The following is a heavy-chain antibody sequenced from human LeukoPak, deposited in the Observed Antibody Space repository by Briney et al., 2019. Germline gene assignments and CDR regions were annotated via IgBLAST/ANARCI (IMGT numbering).Heavy chain of an antibody. D-gene: IGHD2-2*01. J-gene: IGHJ5*02. CDR2: IYYSGST. V-gene: IGHV4-59*08. Sequence: SETLSLTCTVSGGSISSYYWSWIRQPPGKGLEWIGYIYYSGSTYYNPSLKSRVTISVDTSKNQFSPKLSSVTAADTAVYYCARHGLYQLGGGWFDPWGQGTLVTVSS. CDR1: GGSISSYY. CDR3: ARHGLYQLGGGWFDP.